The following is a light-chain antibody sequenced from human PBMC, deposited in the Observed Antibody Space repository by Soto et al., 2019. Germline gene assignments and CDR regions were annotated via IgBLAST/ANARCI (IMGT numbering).Light chain of an antibody. V-gene: IGLV1-44*01. CDR2: GNN. Sequence: QSVLTQPPSASGTPGQSVTISCSGSSSNIGSNSVNWYQQVPGTAPTLLIFGNNQRPSGVPARFSGSKSGTSASLAISGLQSEDGADYYCAAWEDSLNARYVFGTGTKVTVL. J-gene: IGLJ1*01. CDR3: AAWEDSLNARYV. CDR1: SSNIGSNS.